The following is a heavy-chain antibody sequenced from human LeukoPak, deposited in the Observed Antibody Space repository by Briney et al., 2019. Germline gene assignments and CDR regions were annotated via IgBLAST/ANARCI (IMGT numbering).Heavy chain of an antibody. V-gene: IGHV4-34*01. CDR1: GGSFSGYY. D-gene: IGHD2-15*01. Sequence: SETLSLTCAVYGGSFSGYYWSWIRQPPGKGLEWIGEINHSGSTNYNPSLKSRVTISVDTSKNQFSLKLSSVTAADTAVYYCARSLEVAATSWGQGTLVTVSS. J-gene: IGHJ5*02. CDR2: INHSGST. CDR3: ARSLEVAATS.